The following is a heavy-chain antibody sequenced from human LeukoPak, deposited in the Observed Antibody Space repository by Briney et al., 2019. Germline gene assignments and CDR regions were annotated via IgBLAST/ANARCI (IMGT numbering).Heavy chain of an antibody. CDR3: AKDVDTATVALDY. D-gene: IGHD5-18*01. CDR1: GFTFSSYA. J-gene: IGHJ4*02. V-gene: IGHV3-30*04. Sequence: PGGSLRLSCAASGFTFSSYAMHWVRQAPGKGLEWVAVISYDGSNKYYADSVKGRFTISRDNSKNTLYLQMNSLRAEDTAVYYCAKDVDTATVALDYWGQGTLVTVSS. CDR2: ISYDGSNK.